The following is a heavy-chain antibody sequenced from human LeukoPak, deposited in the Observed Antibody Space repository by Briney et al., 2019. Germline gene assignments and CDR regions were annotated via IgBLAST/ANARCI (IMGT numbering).Heavy chain of an antibody. J-gene: IGHJ4*02. CDR3: ARSQCPDSTSCYYFFYFDF. Sequence: ASVKVSCKASGYTFSAYGITWVRQAPGQGLEWMAWTSGTGYNTDYTQRFQGRVSVTTDTSTSTAYLEVRSLRSEDTAIYYCARSQCPDSTSCYYFFYFDFWGQGTPVTVSS. CDR2: TSGTGYNT. V-gene: IGHV1-18*01. CDR1: GYTFSAYG. D-gene: IGHD2-2*01.